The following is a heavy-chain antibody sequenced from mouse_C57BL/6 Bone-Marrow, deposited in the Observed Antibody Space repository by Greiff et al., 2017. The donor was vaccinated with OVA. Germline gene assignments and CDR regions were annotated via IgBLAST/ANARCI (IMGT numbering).Heavy chain of an antibody. CDR1: GFTFSDFY. J-gene: IGHJ4*01. CDR3: ARDYYGPAGAMDY. Sequence: EVNVVESGGGLVQSGRSLRLSCATSGFTFSDFYMEWVRQAPGKGLEWIAASRNKANDYTTEYSASVKGRFIVSRDTSQSILYLQMNALRAEDTAIYYCARDYYGPAGAMDYWGQGTSVTVSS. D-gene: IGHD1-2*01. V-gene: IGHV7-1*01. CDR2: SRNKANDYTT.